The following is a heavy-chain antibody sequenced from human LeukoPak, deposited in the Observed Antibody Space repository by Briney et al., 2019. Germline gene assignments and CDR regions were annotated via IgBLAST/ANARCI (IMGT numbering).Heavy chain of an antibody. CDR3: ARGGGYSSSWYGGYFDY. V-gene: IGHV4-34*01. CDR1: GGSFSGYY. CDR2: INHSGST. Sequence: SETLSLTCAVYGGSFSGYYLSWIRQPPGKGLEWIGEINHSGSTNYNPSLKSRVTISVDTSKNQFSLKLSSVTAADTAVYYCARGGGYSSSWYGGYFDYWGQGTLVTVSS. D-gene: IGHD6-13*01. J-gene: IGHJ4*02.